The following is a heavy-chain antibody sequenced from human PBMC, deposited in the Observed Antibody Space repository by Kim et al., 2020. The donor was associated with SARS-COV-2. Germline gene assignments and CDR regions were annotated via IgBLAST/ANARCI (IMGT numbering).Heavy chain of an antibody. CDR3: ARSGPWDTAMVNY. CDR2: IYYSGST. Sequence: SETLSLTCTVSGGSISSSSYYWGWIRQPPGKGLEWIGSIYYSGSTYYNPSLKSRVTISVDTSKNQFSLKLSSVTAADTAVYYCARSGPWDTAMVNYWGQGTLVTVSS. J-gene: IGHJ4*02. CDR1: GGSISSSSYY. V-gene: IGHV4-39*01. D-gene: IGHD5-18*01.